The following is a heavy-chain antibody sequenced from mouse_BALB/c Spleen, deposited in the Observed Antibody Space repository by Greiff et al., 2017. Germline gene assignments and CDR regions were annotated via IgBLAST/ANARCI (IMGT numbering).Heavy chain of an antibody. J-gene: IGHJ3*01. CDR2: ISYDGSN. D-gene: IGHD2-14*01. Sequence: EVQLQESGPGLVKPSQSLSLTCSVTGYSITSGYYWNWIRQFPGNKLEWMGYISYDGSNNYNPSLKNRISITRDTSKNQFFLKLNSVTTEDTATYYCARPYRYDEGFAYWGQGTLVTVSA. CDR3: ARPYRYDEGFAY. CDR1: GYSITSGYY. V-gene: IGHV3-6*01.